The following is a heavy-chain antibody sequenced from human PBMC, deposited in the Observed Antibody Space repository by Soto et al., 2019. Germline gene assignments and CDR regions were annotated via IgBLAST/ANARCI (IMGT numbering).Heavy chain of an antibody. V-gene: IGHV1-46*01. D-gene: IGHD2-8*01. J-gene: IGHJ4*02. CDR2: INPSGAST. CDR1: GYTFTSYY. Sequence: QVQLVQSGAEVKKPGASVRISCKASGYTFTSYYMHWVRQAPGQGLEWMGIINPSGASTNYAQKLQGRVAMTRDTSTSTVYMELNSLRSEDTAVYYCAGLPSPGCINAVCYPLDYWGQGTMVTVSS. CDR3: AGLPSPGCINAVCYPLDY.